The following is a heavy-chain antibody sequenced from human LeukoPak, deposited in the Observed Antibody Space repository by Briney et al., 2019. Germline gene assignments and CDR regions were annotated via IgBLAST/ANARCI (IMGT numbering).Heavy chain of an antibody. V-gene: IGHV1-2*02. Sequence: ASVKVSCKASGYAFTDYYIRWVRQDPGHGPEWMGWMNPNSGGTHYTQKFQGRVSMTRDRSITTAYMELSGLRSDDTAVYYCTRGTLSGPLNNNYFDYWGQGTLVTVAS. CDR1: GYAFTDYY. CDR3: TRGTLSGPLNNNYFDY. CDR2: MNPNSGGT. J-gene: IGHJ4*02. D-gene: IGHD1/OR15-1a*01.